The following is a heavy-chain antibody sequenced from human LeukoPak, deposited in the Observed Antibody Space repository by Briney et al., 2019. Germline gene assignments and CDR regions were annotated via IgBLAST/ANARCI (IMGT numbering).Heavy chain of an antibody. Sequence: ASVKISCTVSGYTFTDYYMHWVHQAPGKGLEWMGLVDPEDGETIYAEKFQGRVTITADTSTDTAYMELSSLRSEDTAVYYCATLGSTSYTDYWGQGTLVTVSS. D-gene: IGHD2-2*01. V-gene: IGHV1-69-2*01. J-gene: IGHJ4*02. CDR2: VDPEDGET. CDR1: GYTFTDYY. CDR3: ATLGSTSYTDY.